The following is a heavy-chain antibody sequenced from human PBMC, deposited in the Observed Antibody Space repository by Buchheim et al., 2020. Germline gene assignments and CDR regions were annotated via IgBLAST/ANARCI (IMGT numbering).Heavy chain of an antibody. CDR1: GLAFNNRW. CDR3: ANWDNS. CDR2: VNSDESTT. Sequence: EVQLVESGGGLVQPGGSLRLSCAVSGLAFNNRWMHWVRQAPGKGLVWVSHVNSDESTTTYADSVKGRFTISRDNAENSLYLQMNSLRVEDTAVYYCANWDNSWGQGSL. J-gene: IGHJ5*01. V-gene: IGHV3-74*01.